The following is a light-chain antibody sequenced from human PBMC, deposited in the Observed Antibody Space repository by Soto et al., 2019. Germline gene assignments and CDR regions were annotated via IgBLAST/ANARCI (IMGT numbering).Light chain of an antibody. CDR1: QTVRNNY. J-gene: IGKJ4*01. V-gene: IGKV3-20*01. CDR3: QQFSSYPLT. CDR2: DVS. Sequence: IILTQSPGTLSLSTGERATLSCRASQTVRNNYLAWYQQKPGQAPRLLIYDVSSRATGIPDRFSGGGSGTDFTLTISRLEPEDFATYYCQQFSSYPLTFGGGTKVDIK.